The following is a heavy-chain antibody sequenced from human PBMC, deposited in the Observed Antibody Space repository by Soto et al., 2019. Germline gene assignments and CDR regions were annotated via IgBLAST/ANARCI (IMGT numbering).Heavy chain of an antibody. CDR1: GFTFSTFD. CDR3: VKGAWLDY. Sequence: PGGSLRLSCAASGFTFSTFDMTWVRQAPGKGLEWVSLIRGVAGSTHYPDSVEGRFTISKDNSNNMLYLEMNSLRADDTAVYFCVKGAWLDYWGQGNMVTVSS. V-gene: IGHV3-23*01. CDR2: IRGVAGST. J-gene: IGHJ4*02.